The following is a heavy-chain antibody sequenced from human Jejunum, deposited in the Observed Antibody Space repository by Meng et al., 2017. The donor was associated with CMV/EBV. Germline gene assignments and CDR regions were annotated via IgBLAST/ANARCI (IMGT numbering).Heavy chain of an antibody. V-gene: IGHV3-7*01. J-gene: IGHJ6*02. CDR2: IKQDGSEK. Sequence: VRKAPGKGLEWGANIKQDGSEKHYVDSVKGRFTISRDNAKNSLYLQMNSLRAEDSAVYYCARGSYDYWSGHHNFWSGYLPYGMDVWGQGTTVTVSS. D-gene: IGHD3-3*01. CDR3: ARGSYDYWSGHHNFWSGYLPYGMDV.